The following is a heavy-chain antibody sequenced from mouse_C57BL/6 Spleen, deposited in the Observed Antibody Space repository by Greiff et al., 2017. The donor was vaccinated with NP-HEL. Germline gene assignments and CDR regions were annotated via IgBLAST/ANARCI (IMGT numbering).Heavy chain of an antibody. D-gene: IGHD2-4*01. CDR2: IDPENGDT. Sequence: VQLQQSGAELVRPGASVKLSCTASGFNIKDDYMHWVKQRPEQGLEWIGWIDPENGDTEYASKFQGKATIPADTSSNTAYLQLSSLTSEDTAVYYGTTGSIYYDYDPFDYWGQGTTLTVSS. J-gene: IGHJ2*01. CDR1: GFNIKDDY. CDR3: TTGSIYYDYDPFDY. V-gene: IGHV14-4*01.